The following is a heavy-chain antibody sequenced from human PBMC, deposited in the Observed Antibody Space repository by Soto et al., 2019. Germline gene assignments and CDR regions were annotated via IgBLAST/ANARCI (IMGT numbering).Heavy chain of an antibody. CDR3: ARGRGGDYGGNSGYYDY. D-gene: IGHD4-17*01. CDR1: GFTFSGHG. CDR2: IWDDGSKK. J-gene: IGHJ4*02. Sequence: QVQQVDSGGGVVQPGTSLRLSCAASGFTFSGHGMHWVRQAPGKGLEWMAVIWDDGSKKYYGDSVKGRFTISRDNSKNTLFLQMNSLRVEDTAVYYCARGRGGDYGGNSGYYDYWGQGTLVTVSS. V-gene: IGHV3-33*01.